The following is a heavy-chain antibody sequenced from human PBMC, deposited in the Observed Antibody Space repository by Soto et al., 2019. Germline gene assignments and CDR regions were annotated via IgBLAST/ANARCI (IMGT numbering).Heavy chain of an antibody. Sequence: QVQLQQWGAGLLKPSETLSLTCAVYGGSFSGYYWSWIRQPPGKGLEWIGEINHSGSTNYNPSLKSRVTISVDTSKNQFSLKLSSVTAADMAVYYCARGVVVAATGAFDIWGQGTMVTVSS. CDR3: ARGVVVAATGAFDI. D-gene: IGHD2-15*01. CDR2: INHSGST. J-gene: IGHJ3*02. CDR1: GGSFSGYY. V-gene: IGHV4-34*01.